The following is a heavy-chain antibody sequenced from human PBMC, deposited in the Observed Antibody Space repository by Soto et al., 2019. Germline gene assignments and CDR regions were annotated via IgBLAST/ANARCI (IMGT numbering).Heavy chain of an antibody. Sequence: ASVKVSCKASGYSFTDYHIHWVRQAPGQGLEWLGRINPKSGGTSTAQKFQGWVTMTTDTSISTASMELTRLTSDDTAIYYCARGDSTDCSNGVCSFFYNHDMDVWGQATTLTVSS. J-gene: IGHJ6*02. CDR3: ARGDSTDCSNGVCSFFYNHDMDV. CDR2: INPKSGGT. D-gene: IGHD2-8*01. V-gene: IGHV1-2*04. CDR1: GYSFTDYH.